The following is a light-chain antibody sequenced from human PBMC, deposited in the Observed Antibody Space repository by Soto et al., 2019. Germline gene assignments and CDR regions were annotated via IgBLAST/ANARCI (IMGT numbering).Light chain of an antibody. V-gene: IGLV2-14*01. Sequence: QSVLTQPASVSGSTGQSITISCTGASSDVGGYNYVSWYQQHPGKAPKLMIYAVSNRPSGVSNRFSGSKSGNTASLTISGLQAEDEAAYYCSSYTSRSTLYVVFGGGTKLTVL. J-gene: IGLJ2*01. CDR3: SSYTSRSTLYVV. CDR1: SSDVGGYNY. CDR2: AVS.